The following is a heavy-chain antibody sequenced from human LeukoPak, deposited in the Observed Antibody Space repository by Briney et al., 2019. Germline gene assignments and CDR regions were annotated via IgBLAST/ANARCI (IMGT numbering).Heavy chain of an antibody. V-gene: IGHV3-23*01. CDR1: GFTFSSYA. CDR2: ITGSGGNT. D-gene: IGHD6-13*01. CDR3: AQGTPTGYGTSWFDY. J-gene: IGHJ4*02. Sequence: PWGSLGLSCAASGFTFSSYAMSWVRQAPGKGLEWVSLITGSGGNTYSADSVKGRFTISRDNSKNTLYLQMSSLRAEDTAIYYCAQGTPTGYGTSWFDYWGQGTLVTVSS.